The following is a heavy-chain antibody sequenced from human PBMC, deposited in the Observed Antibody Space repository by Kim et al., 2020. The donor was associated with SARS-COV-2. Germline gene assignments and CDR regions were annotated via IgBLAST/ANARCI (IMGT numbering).Heavy chain of an antibody. D-gene: IGHD2-2*01. CDR3: ARGAKGYCSSTSCSDY. V-gene: IGHV1-69*01. Sequence: KFQGRVTITADESTSTAYMELSSLRSEDTAVYYCARGAKGYCSSTSCSDYWGQGTLVTVSS. J-gene: IGHJ4*02.